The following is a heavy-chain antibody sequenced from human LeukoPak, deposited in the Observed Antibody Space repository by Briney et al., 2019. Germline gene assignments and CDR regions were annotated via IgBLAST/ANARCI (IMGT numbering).Heavy chain of an antibody. CDR2: INHSGST. V-gene: IGHV4-34*01. Sequence: SETLSLTCAVYGGSFSGYYWSWIRQPPGKGLEWTGEINHSGSTNYNPSLKSRVTISVDTSKNQFSLKLSFVTAADTAVYYCARGPQTSIAAAGWGYAFDIWGQGTMVTVSS. CDR3: ARGPQTSIAAAGWGYAFDI. D-gene: IGHD6-13*01. J-gene: IGHJ3*02. CDR1: GGSFSGYY.